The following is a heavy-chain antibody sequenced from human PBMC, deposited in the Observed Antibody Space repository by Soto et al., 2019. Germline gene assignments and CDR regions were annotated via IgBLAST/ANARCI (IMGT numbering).Heavy chain of an antibody. CDR1: GYTFTGYY. V-gene: IGHV1-2*04. Sequence: ASVKVSCKASGYTFTGYYMHWVRQAPGQGLEWMGWINPNSGGTNYAQKFQGWVTMTRDTSISTAYMELSRLRSDDTAVYYCARDGANSSTSCYFDYWGQGTLVTVSS. CDR3: ARDGANSSTSCYFDY. D-gene: IGHD2-2*01. CDR2: INPNSGGT. J-gene: IGHJ4*02.